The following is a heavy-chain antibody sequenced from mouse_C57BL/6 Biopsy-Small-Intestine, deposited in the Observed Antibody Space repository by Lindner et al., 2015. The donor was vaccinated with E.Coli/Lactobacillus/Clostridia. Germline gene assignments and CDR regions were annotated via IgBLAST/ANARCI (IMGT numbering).Heavy chain of an antibody. Sequence: VQLQESGAELVRPGTSVKVSCKASGYAFTNYLIEWVKQRPGQGLEWIGVINPGSGGTNYNEKFKDKATLTADKSSTTAYMQLSSLTYEDSAVFYCAREGDYSSWFAFWGQGTLVTVSA. CDR2: INPGSGGT. D-gene: IGHD2-12*01. J-gene: IGHJ3*01. CDR1: GYAFTNYL. V-gene: IGHV1-54*02. CDR3: AREGDYSSWFAF.